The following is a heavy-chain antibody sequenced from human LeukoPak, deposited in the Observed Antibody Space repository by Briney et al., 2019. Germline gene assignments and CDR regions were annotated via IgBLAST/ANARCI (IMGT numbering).Heavy chain of an antibody. D-gene: IGHD1-26*01. CDR1: GFTFSSYG. Sequence: AGGSLRLSCAASGFTFSSYGMSWARQAPGKGLEWVGRIKSKTDGGTTDYPAPVKGRFPISRDDSKNTLYLQMNSLKTEATAVYYCTTVVGAKGDWGEETLVTVSS. J-gene: IGHJ4*02. V-gene: IGHV3-15*01. CDR3: TTVVGAKGD. CDR2: IKSKTDGGTT.